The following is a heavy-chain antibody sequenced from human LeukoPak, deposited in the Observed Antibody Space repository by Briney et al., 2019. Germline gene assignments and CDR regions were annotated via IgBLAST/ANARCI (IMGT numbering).Heavy chain of an antibody. Sequence: ASVKVSCKASGGTFSSYAISWVRQAPGQGLEWMGRIIPIFGTANYAQKFQGRVTITTDESTSTAYMELSGLRSEDTAVYYCARDSDTAMVPDYWGQGTLVTVSS. D-gene: IGHD5-18*01. CDR3: ARDSDTAMVPDY. V-gene: IGHV1-69*05. CDR2: IIPIFGTA. J-gene: IGHJ4*02. CDR1: GGTFSSYA.